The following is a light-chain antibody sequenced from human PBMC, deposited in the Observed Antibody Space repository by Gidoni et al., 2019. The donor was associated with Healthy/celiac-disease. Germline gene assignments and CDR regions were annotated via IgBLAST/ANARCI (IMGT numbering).Light chain of an antibody. CDR3: PQRSNWPNT. J-gene: IGKJ2*01. CDR1: QSVSRC. V-gene: IGKV3-11*01. CDR2: DAS. Sequence: EIVLTQSPATLSLSPGERATLSCRASQSVSRCLAWYQQKPGQAPRLLIYDASNRATGLPARFSGSGSGTDFTLTLRRLEPEDFAVYYCPQRSNWPNTFGHGTKLEIK.